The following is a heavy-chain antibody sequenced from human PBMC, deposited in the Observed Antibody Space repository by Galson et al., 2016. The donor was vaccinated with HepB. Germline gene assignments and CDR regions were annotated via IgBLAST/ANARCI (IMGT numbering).Heavy chain of an antibody. CDR1: GFTFSSYN. CDR3: CVDTAMDYVFDY. Sequence: SLRLSCAASGFTFSSYNMNWVRQAPGKGLEWVSSISRGSGYIYYADSVKGRFTISRDNAKNSPYLQMNSLRAEDTAVYYCCVDTAMDYVFDYWGQGTLVTVSS. J-gene: IGHJ4*02. V-gene: IGHV3-21*01. D-gene: IGHD5-18*01. CDR2: ISRGSGYI.